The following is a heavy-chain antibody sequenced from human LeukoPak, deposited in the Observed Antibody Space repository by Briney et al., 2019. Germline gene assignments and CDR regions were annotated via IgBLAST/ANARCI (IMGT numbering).Heavy chain of an antibody. CDR2: VSWDGDNT. CDR1: GFTFNDYS. Sequence: GGSLRLSCAASGFTFNDYSMHWVRQAPRKGLESVSLVSWDGDNTHYADSVKGRFTISRDNSKNSLYLQMNSLRTEDTAFYYCAKDLGRLQFYFDYWGQGTLVTVPS. D-gene: IGHD5-24*01. CDR3: AKDLGRLQFYFDY. J-gene: IGHJ4*02. V-gene: IGHV3-43*01.